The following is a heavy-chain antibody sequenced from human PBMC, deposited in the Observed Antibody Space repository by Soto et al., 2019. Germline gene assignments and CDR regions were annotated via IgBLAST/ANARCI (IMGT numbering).Heavy chain of an antibody. CDR1: GFTFSSYG. J-gene: IGHJ4*02. CDR3: AKDLQQLAPSDY. D-gene: IGHD6-13*01. Sequence: GGSLILSCAASGFTFSSYGMHWVRQAPGKGLEWVAVISYDGSNKYYADSVKGRFTISRDNSKNTLYLQMNSLRAEDTAVYYCAKDLQQLAPSDYWGQGTLVTVSS. V-gene: IGHV3-30*18. CDR2: ISYDGSNK.